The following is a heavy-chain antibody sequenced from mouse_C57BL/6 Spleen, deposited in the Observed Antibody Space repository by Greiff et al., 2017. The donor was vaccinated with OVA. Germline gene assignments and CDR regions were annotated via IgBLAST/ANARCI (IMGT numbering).Heavy chain of an antibody. CDR3: ARSTMVPLDYAMDY. D-gene: IGHD2-2*01. Sequence: VQLQQSGAELVRPGTSVKVSCKASGYAFTNYLIEWVKQRPGQGLEWIGVINPGSGGTNYNEKFKGKATLTADKSSSTAYMQLSSLTSEDSAVYFCARSTMVPLDYAMDYWGQGTSVTVSS. CDR1: GYAFTNYL. V-gene: IGHV1-54*01. J-gene: IGHJ4*01. CDR2: INPGSGGT.